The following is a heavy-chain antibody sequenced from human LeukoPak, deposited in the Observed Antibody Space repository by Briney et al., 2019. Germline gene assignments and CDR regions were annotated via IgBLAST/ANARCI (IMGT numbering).Heavy chain of an antibody. D-gene: IGHD3-22*01. J-gene: IGHJ4*02. Sequence: GGSLRLSCAASGFTFSTYAMSWVRQAPGKGLEWVSGISDGGGTYYADSVKGRFTVSRDNSKKTLYMQMNSLRAEDTAIYYCAKDKMVIGYYFDYWGQGTLVTVSS. V-gene: IGHV3-23*01. CDR2: ISDGGGT. CDR1: GFTFSTYA. CDR3: AKDKMVIGYYFDY.